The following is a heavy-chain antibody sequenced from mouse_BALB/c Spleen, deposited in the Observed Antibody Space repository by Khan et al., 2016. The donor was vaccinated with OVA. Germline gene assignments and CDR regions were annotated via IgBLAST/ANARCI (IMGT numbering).Heavy chain of an antibody. CDR3: ARSNYGTFAY. J-gene: IGHJ3*01. V-gene: IGHV5-9*03. D-gene: IGHD2-1*01. CDR2: ISSGGDNT. CDR1: GFTFSSFS. Sequence: EVELVESGGGLVKPGGSLKLSCAASGFTFSSFSMSWVRQTPEKRLEWVAAISSGGDNTFYPDSVKGRFTISRANAMNTLYLQMSSLKSEDTAWYYCARSNYGTFAYWGQGTLVTVSA.